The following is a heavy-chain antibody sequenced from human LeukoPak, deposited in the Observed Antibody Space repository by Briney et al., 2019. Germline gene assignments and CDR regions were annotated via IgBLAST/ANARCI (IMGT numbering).Heavy chain of an antibody. CDR1: GCTFDDYA. V-gene: IGHV3-9*01. Sequence: PGRSLRLSCAASGCTFDDYAMHWVRQAPGKGLEWVSGISWNSGSICCADSVKGRFTISRDNAKNSLYLQMTSLRAEDTALYYCAKGDRGTHSTAASLDYWGQGTLVTVSS. CDR2: ISWNSGSI. D-gene: IGHD3-16*01. J-gene: IGHJ4*02. CDR3: AKGDRGTHSTAASLDY.